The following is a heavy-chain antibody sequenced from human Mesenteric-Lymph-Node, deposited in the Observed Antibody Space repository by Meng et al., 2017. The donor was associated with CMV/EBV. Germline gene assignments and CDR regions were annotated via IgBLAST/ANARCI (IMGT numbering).Heavy chain of an antibody. CDR2: IYYSGST. J-gene: IGHJ4*02. Sequence: SETLSLTCTVSGGSISSYYWSWIRQPPGKGLEWIGYIYYSGSTNYNPSLKSRVTISVDTSKNQFSLKLSSVTAADTAVYYCARGYTYGNNFDYWGQGTLVTVSS. V-gene: IGHV4-59*01. CDR3: ARGYTYGNNFDY. D-gene: IGHD5-18*01. CDR1: GGSISSYY.